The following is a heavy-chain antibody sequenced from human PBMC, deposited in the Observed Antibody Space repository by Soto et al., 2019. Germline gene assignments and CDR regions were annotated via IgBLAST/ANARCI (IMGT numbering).Heavy chain of an antibody. J-gene: IGHJ4*02. D-gene: IGHD1-26*01. Sequence: QVQLQESGPGLVKPSETLSLTCTVSGGSISSYYWSWIRQPPGKGLEWIGYIYYSGSTNYNPSHKSRVTISVDTAKNEFSLKLSYVTAADTAVYYCARFDRRELRNFDYWGQGTQVTAS. V-gene: IGHV4-59*01. CDR1: GGSISSYY. CDR2: IYYSGST. CDR3: ARFDRRELRNFDY.